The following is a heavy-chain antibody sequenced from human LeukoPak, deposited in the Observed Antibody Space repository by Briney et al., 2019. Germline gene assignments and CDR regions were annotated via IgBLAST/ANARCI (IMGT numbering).Heavy chain of an antibody. D-gene: IGHD3-9*01. CDR1: GGSISSSSYY. CDR2: IYHSGST. Sequence: SETLSLTCTVSGGSISSSSYYWGWIRQPPGKGLEWIGSIYHSGSTYYNPSLKSRVTISVDTSKNQFSLKLSSVTAADTAVYYCARAFYDILTGYYFDSWGQGTLLTVSS. V-gene: IGHV4-39*07. J-gene: IGHJ4*02. CDR3: ARAFYDILTGYYFDS.